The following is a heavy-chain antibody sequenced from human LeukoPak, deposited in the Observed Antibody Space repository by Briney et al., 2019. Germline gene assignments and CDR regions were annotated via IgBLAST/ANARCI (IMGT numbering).Heavy chain of an antibody. J-gene: IGHJ4*02. CDR3: ARDNNGNSFEY. V-gene: IGHV1-2*02. CDR2: IYPNGGGT. D-gene: IGHD1/OR15-1a*01. Sequence: ASVKVSCKASGYTFTSYYMHWVRQAPGQGLEWMGWIYPNGGGTNYAQKFRGRVTMTRDTSISTAYIEVSRLTSDDTAVYYCARDNNGNSFEYWGQGTLVAVSS. CDR1: GYTFTSYY.